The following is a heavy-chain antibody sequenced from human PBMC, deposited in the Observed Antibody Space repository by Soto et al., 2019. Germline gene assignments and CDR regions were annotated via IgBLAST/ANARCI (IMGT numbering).Heavy chain of an antibody. CDR3: AREVSKYSGYDFDS. Sequence: VQLVESGGGLVKPGGSLRLSCAASGFTFSSYSMYWVRQAPGKGLEWGSSISSSSSYIYYADSVKGRFTISRDNAKNSLYLQMNSLRAEDTAVYYCAREVSKYSGYDFDSWGQGTLVTVSS. J-gene: IGHJ5*01. CDR1: GFTFSSYS. CDR2: ISSSSSYI. V-gene: IGHV3-21*01. D-gene: IGHD5-12*01.